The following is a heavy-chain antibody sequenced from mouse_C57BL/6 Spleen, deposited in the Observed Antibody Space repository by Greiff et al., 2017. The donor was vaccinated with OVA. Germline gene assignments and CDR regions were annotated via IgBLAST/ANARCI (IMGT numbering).Heavy chain of an antibody. CDR1: GFTFTSYW. J-gene: IGHJ4*01. Sequence: QVQLQQPGAELVRPGSSVKLSCKASGFTFTSYWMDWVRQRPGQGLEWIGNIYTSDSETPYNQKFKDKATLTVDKSSSTLYMQLSILTSEDSAVYYCARADGSTLYYYAMDYWGQGTSVTVSS. CDR2: IYTSDSET. V-gene: IGHV1-61*01. D-gene: IGHD1-1*01. CDR3: ARADGSTLYYYAMDY.